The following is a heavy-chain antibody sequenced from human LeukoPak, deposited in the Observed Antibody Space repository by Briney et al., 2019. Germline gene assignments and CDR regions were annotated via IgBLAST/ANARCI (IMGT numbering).Heavy chain of an antibody. V-gene: IGHV1-8*01. D-gene: IGHD3-22*01. CDR1: GYTFTSYD. CDR3: ARVYYYDPNHAFDI. J-gene: IGHJ3*02. Sequence: ASVKVSCKASGYTFTSYDINWVRQATGQGLEWMGWMNPNSGNTGYAQKFQGRVTMTRNTSISTAYMELSSLRSEDTAVYYCARVYYYDPNHAFDIWGQGTMVTVSS. CDR2: MNPNSGNT.